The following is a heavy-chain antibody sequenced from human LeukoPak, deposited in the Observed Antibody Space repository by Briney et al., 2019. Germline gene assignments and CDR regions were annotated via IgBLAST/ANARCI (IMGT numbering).Heavy chain of an antibody. D-gene: IGHD3-22*01. CDR3: ASYYDSSGYYYFDY. CDR2: IYYSGST. CDR1: GGSISSYY. V-gene: IGHV4-59*01. J-gene: IGHJ4*02. Sequence: SETLSLTCTVSGGSISSYYWSWIRQPPGKGLEWIGYIYYSGSTNYNPSLKSRVTISVDTSKNQFSLKLSSVTAADTAVYYCASYYDSSGYYYFDYWGQGTLVTVSS.